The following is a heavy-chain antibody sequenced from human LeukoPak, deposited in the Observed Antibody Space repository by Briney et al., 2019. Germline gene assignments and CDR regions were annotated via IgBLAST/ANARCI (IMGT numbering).Heavy chain of an antibody. D-gene: IGHD2-15*01. V-gene: IGHV4-4*02. CDR3: ARSHPGNCSGGNCYPRGFDP. CDR1: GVSISSSNW. Sequence: SETLSLTCAVSGVSISSSNWWSWVRQPPGKGLEWNGEIYHSGSTNYNPSLKSRVTISVDKSKNQFSLKLSSVTAADTAVYYCARSHPGNCSGGNCYPRGFDPWGQGTLVTVSS. J-gene: IGHJ5*02. CDR2: IYHSGST.